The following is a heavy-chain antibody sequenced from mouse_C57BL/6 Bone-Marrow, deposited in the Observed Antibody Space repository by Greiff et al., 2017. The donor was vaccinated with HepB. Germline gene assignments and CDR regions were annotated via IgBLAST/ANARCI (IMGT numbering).Heavy chain of an antibody. D-gene: IGHD2-5*01. J-gene: IGHJ4*01. Sequence: VQLQQSGPELVKSGASVKLSCKASGYTFPSYDINWVKQRPGQGLEWIGWIYPRDGSTKYNEKFKGKSTLTLDTSSSTAYMELHSLTSDDSAVYFCARSGSNYDYYPMRYWGEVTSDTVSS. CDR1: GYTFPSYD. CDR2: IYPRDGST. V-gene: IGHV1-85*01. CDR3: ARSGSNYDYYPMRY.